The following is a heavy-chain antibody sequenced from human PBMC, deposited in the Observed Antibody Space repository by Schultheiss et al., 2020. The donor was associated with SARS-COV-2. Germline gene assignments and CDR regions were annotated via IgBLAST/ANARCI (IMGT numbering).Heavy chain of an antibody. J-gene: IGHJ4*02. Sequence: GGSLRLSCAASGFTFSSYAMSWVRQAPGKGLEWVSIISGRGGGTDYADSVKGRFTISRDNSENTLYLQMNSLRAEDTAVYYCAKENSNYADYWGQGTLVTVSS. CDR1: GFTFSSYA. V-gene: IGHV3-23*01. D-gene: IGHD4-11*01. CDR2: ISGRGGGT. CDR3: AKENSNYADY.